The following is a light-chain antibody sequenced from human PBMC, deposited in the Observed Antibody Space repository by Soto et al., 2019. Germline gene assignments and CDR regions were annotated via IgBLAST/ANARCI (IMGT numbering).Light chain of an antibody. J-gene: IGLJ1*01. CDR1: SSDVGSYNL. V-gene: IGLV2-23*02. CDR3: SSYAGSSNV. Sequence: QSALTQPASVSGSPGQSITISCTGTSSDVGSYNLVSWYQQHPGKAPKLMIYEVGKRPSGVSTRLSGSKSGNTASLTISGLQAEDEADYYCSSYAGSSNVFGTGTKLTVL. CDR2: EVG.